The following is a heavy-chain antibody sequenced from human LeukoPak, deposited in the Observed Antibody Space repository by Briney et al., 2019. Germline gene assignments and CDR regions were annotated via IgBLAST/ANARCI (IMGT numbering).Heavy chain of an antibody. J-gene: IGHJ4*02. D-gene: IGHD3-9*01. V-gene: IGHV3-23*01. CDR3: AGGDGIRYNDY. Sequence: PGGSLRLSCAASGFTFSSYAMSWVRQAPGKGLEWFSAISGGGGSTYYADSVKGRFTISRDNSKNTLYLQMNSLRAEDTAVYFFAGGDGIRYNDYWGQGTLVTVSS. CDR1: GFTFSSYA. CDR2: ISGGGGST.